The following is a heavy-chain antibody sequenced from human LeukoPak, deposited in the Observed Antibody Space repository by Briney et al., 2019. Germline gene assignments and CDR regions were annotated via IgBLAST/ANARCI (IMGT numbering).Heavy chain of an antibody. J-gene: IGHJ4*02. CDR2: IRFDGSHK. Sequence: GGSLRLSCAASGFTFNNYGMFWFRQAPGKGLDWVSFIRFDGSHKYYADSVKGRFTISRDNAKNSVYLQMNSLRAEDTAIFYCARIGYSSSSLDYWGQGTLVTVSS. CDR3: ARIGYSSSSLDY. CDR1: GFTFNNYG. V-gene: IGHV3-30*02. D-gene: IGHD6-6*01.